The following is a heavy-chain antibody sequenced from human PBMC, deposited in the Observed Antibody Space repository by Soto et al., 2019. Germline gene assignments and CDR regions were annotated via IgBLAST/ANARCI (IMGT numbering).Heavy chain of an antibody. CDR1: GGSISSSSYY. J-gene: IGHJ4*02. D-gene: IGHD6-13*01. V-gene: IGHV4-39*01. Sequence: HLQLQESGPGLVKPSETLSLTCTVSGGSISSSSYYWGWLRQPPGKGLEWVGSIYYIGTTYYQPSLKSRVTISVDTSKNPFSLKLSSVTAADTAVYYCARRVAGAGTDYWGQGTLVTVSS. CDR2: IYYIGTT. CDR3: ARRVAGAGTDY.